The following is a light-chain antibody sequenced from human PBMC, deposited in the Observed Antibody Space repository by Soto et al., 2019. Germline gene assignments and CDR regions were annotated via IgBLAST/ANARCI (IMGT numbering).Light chain of an antibody. V-gene: IGKV1-39*01. J-gene: IGKJ1*01. CDR3: QQNYSTLST. Sequence: DLQMTQSHFSLSASVGTIVTITCRASQSISSHLNWYQQKPGKAPKLLIYAASILQSGVPSRFSGSGSGTDFTLTISSLQPEDIATYYCQQNYSTLSTFGQGTKVDIK. CDR2: AAS. CDR1: QSISSH.